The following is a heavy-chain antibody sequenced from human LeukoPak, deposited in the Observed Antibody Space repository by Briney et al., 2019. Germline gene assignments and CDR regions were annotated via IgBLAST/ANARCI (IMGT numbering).Heavy chain of an antibody. D-gene: IGHD3-22*01. V-gene: IGHV3-23*01. CDR2: ISGSSSST. CDR1: GFTFSTYA. J-gene: IGHJ3*02. CDR3: AKVRMITMIAYDAFDI. Sequence: PGGSLRLSCAASGFTFSTYAMNWVRQAPGEGLEWVSAISGSSSSTYYADSVKGRYTISRDNSKNTLYLQMNSLRAEDTAVYYCAKVRMITMIAYDAFDIWGQGTMVTVSS.